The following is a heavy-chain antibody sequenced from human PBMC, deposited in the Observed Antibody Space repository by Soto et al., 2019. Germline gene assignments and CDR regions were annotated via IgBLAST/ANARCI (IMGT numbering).Heavy chain of an antibody. Sequence: PGGSLRLSCAASGFTFSSYAMIWVRQAPGKGLELVSAISGSGGSTYYADSVKGRFTISRDNSRNTLYLQMNSLRAEDTAVYYCAKTQGSGYSSSRYYLSWFAPWGQGTLVTVSS. D-gene: IGHD6-13*01. CDR2: ISGSGGST. V-gene: IGHV3-23*01. CDR1: GFTFSSYA. J-gene: IGHJ5*02. CDR3: AKTQGSGYSSSRYYLSWFAP.